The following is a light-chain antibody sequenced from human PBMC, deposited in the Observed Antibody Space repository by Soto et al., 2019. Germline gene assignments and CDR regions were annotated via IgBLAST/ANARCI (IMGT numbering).Light chain of an antibody. CDR1: QRVSTW. V-gene: IGKV1-5*01. CDR3: QPYSLYPWT. Sequence: DIQMTQSPSTLSASVGDRVTITCRASQRVSTWLAWYQQKPGKAPKSLIYNVSSLESGVPSRFGGSGSGTAFTLTISSLQPDDFPTYYCQPYSLYPWTFGQGTKVDIK. J-gene: IGKJ1*01. CDR2: NVS.